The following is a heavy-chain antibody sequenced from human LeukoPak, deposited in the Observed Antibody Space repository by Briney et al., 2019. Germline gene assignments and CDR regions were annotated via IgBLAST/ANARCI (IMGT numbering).Heavy chain of an antibody. V-gene: IGHV4-4*07. CDR2: IYTSGST. J-gene: IGHJ3*02. CDR1: GGSIRNYF. Sequence: PSETLSLTCSVSGGSIRNYFWSWIRQPAGKGLEWIGRIYTSGSTDYNPSLRSRVTMSVDTSRNQFSLKLTSVTAADTAVYYCARVGIVPAVMRLDAFDIWGQGTMVTVSS. CDR3: ARVGIVPAVMRLDAFDI. D-gene: IGHD2-2*01.